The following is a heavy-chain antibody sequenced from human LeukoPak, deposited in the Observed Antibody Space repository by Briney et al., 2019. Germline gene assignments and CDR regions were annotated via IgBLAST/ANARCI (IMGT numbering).Heavy chain of an antibody. CDR3: AKDLRANTLMVRAYYYYGMDV. Sequence: PGGSLRLSCAASGFTFSSYAMSWVRQAPGKGLEWVSAISGSGGSTYYADSVKGRFTISGDNSKNTLYLQMNSLRAEDTAVYYCAKDLRANTLMVRAYYYYGMDVWGQGTTVTVSS. V-gene: IGHV3-23*01. CDR1: GFTFSSYA. D-gene: IGHD3-10*01. CDR2: ISGSGGST. J-gene: IGHJ6*02.